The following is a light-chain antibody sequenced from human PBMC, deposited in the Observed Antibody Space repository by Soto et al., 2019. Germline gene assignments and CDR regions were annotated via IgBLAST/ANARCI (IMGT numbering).Light chain of an antibody. Sequence: QSALTQPRSVSGSPGQSVTISCTGPSSDVGGYNYVSWYQQHPGKAPKLMIYDVSKQPSGVPDRFSGYKSGNTASLTISGLQAEDEADYYCCSYAGSYGVFATGTKGTVL. J-gene: IGLJ1*01. CDR2: DVS. V-gene: IGLV2-11*01. CDR3: CSYAGSYGV. CDR1: SSDVGGYNY.